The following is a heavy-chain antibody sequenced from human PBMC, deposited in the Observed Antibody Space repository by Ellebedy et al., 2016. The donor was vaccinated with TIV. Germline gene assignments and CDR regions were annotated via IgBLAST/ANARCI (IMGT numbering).Heavy chain of an antibody. J-gene: IGHJ4*02. CDR3: ARQRVYGSGSYFFQDY. CDR1: GGSTSSSSYY. CDR2: IYYSGST. D-gene: IGHD3-10*01. V-gene: IGHV4-39*01. Sequence: SETLSLTXTVSGGSTSSSSYYWGWIRQPPGKGLEWIGSIYYSGSTYYNPSLKSRVTISVDTSKNQFSLKLSSVTAADTAVYYCARQRVYGSGSYFFQDYWGQGTLVTVSS.